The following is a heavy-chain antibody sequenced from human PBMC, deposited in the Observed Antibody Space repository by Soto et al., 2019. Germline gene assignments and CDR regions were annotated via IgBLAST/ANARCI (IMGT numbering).Heavy chain of an antibody. D-gene: IGHD6-6*01. CDR3: ARERPDGARLDP. CDR2: FYYSGST. Sequence: SETLSLTCSVSGGSISSGDYYWSWIRQPPGKGLEWIGYFYYSGSTYCNPSLKSRVTISVDTSKNQFSLKLSSVTAADTAVYYCARERPDGARLDPWGQGTLVTVSS. CDR1: GGSISSGDYY. J-gene: IGHJ5*02. V-gene: IGHV4-30-4*01.